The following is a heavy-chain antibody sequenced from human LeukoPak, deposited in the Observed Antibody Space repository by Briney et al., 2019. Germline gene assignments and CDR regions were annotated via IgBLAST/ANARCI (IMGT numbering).Heavy chain of an antibody. Sequence: PGGSLRLSCAASGFTFSSYAMSWVRQAPGKGLEWVSAISGSGGSTYYADSVKGRFTISRDNAKNSLYLQMNSLRAEDTAVYYCARGVVTRPYYYYGMDVWGQGTTVTVSS. V-gene: IGHV3-23*01. D-gene: IGHD2-21*02. J-gene: IGHJ6*02. CDR2: ISGSGGST. CDR3: ARGVVTRPYYYYGMDV. CDR1: GFTFSSYA.